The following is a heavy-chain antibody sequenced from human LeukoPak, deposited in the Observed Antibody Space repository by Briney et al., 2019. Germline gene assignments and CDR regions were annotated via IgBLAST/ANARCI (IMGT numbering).Heavy chain of an antibody. V-gene: IGHV4-59*08. Sequence: SETLSLTCTVSGASISSYYWNWIRQPPGKGLEWIGYMHYSGSTNYNPSLKSRVTISVDTSKHQFSLKLNSVTAADTAVYYCASFGRRDGYNPYYFDYWGQGSLVTVSS. CDR1: GASISSYY. J-gene: IGHJ4*02. D-gene: IGHD5-24*01. CDR2: MHYSGST. CDR3: ASFGRRDGYNPYYFDY.